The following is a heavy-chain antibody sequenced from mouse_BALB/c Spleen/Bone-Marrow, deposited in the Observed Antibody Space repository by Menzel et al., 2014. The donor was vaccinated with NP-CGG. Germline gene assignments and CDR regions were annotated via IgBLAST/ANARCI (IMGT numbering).Heavy chain of an antibody. CDR2: IRSGGSYT. CDR1: GFTFSSHG. Sequence: EVQEEESGGDSVKPGGALKFSCAASGFTFSSHGMSWVRQTPDKRLKWVATIRSGGSYTYYPVRVKGRFTLSRDKAKNPPYLQMSSLKSKDTAMYYGASPLTGTLGWIAFWGQVTLVTVSA. D-gene: IGHD4-1*01. J-gene: IGHJ3*01. V-gene: IGHV5-6*01. CDR3: ASPLTGTLGWIAF.